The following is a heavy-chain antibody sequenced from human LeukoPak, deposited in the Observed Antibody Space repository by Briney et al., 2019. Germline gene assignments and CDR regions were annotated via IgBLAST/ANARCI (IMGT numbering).Heavy chain of an antibody. Sequence: SETLSLTCAVYGGSFSGYYWSWIRQPPGKGLEWIGEINHSGSTNYNPSLKSRVTISVDTSKNQFPLKLSSVTAADTAVYYCARGQGNSSGPERWFDPWGQGTLVTVSS. D-gene: IGHD6-19*01. CDR3: ARGQGNSSGPERWFDP. J-gene: IGHJ5*02. CDR1: GGSFSGYY. CDR2: INHSGST. V-gene: IGHV4-34*01.